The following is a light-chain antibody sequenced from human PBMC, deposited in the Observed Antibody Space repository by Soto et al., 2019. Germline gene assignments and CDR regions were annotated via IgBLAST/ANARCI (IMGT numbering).Light chain of an antibody. CDR3: QQSYSTPST. V-gene: IGKV1-39*01. CDR2: AAS. CDR1: QSISSY. Sequence: DIQMTPSPSSLYASVVDRVTITCRASQSISSYLNWYQQKPGKAPKLLIYAASSLQSGVPSRFSGSGSGTDFTLTISSLQPEDCATYYCQQSYSTPSTFGQGTRLEIK. J-gene: IGKJ5*01.